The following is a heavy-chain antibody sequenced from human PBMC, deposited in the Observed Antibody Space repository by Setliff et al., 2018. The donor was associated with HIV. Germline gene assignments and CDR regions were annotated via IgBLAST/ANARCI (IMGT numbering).Heavy chain of an antibody. J-gene: IGHJ4*02. CDR3: ARDHKYYYDSSGLDY. Sequence: SETLSLTCTVSGGSISSGNYHWSWIRQPAGKGLEWIGHIYTSGSTDYNPSLKSRVTISGDTSKNQFSLKLSSVTAADTAVYYCARDHKYYYDSSGLDYWGQGTLVTVSS. CDR1: GGSISSGNYH. CDR2: IYTSGST. V-gene: IGHV4-61*09. D-gene: IGHD3-22*01.